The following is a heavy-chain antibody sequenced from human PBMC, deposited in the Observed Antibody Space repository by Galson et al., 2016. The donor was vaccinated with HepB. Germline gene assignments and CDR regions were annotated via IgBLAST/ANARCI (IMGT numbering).Heavy chain of an antibody. J-gene: IGHJ4*02. D-gene: IGHD3-16*01. CDR2: IRSKANNYAT. CDR3: TSRKGKMYYFDY. CDR1: GFTFSDSA. V-gene: IGHV3-73*01. Sequence: SLRLSCAASGFTFSDSAMHWVRQASGKGLEWVGRIRSKANNYATAYAASVKGRFTISRDDSKNTAYLQMNSLKTEDTAVYYCTSRKGKMYYFDYWGQGTLVTVSS.